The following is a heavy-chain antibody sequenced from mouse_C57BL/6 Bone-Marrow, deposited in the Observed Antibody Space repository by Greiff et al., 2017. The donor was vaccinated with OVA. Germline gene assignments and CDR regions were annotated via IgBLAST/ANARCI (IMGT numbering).Heavy chain of an antibody. CDR2: IYPRSGNT. CDR1: GYTFTSYG. CDR3: ARTRLWGGDAMDY. J-gene: IGHJ4*01. Sequence: QVQLQQSGAELARPGASVKLSCKASGYTFTSYGISWVKQRTGQGLEWIGEIYPRSGNTYYTEKFKGKATLTADKSSSTAYMELRSLTSEDSAVYFCARTRLWGGDAMDYWGQGTSVTVSS. V-gene: IGHV1-81*01.